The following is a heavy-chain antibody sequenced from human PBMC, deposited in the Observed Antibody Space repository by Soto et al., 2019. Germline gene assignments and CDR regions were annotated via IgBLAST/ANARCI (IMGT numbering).Heavy chain of an antibody. Sequence: GSLRLSCAASGFTFSNFALNWVRQAPGKGLEWVSTISASGKSTYYADSVRGRFTISRDNSGNMLFLQMNGLGADDAAVYYFAKDVAATLWGQGARVTASS. CDR1: GFTFSNFA. CDR2: ISASGKST. V-gene: IGHV3-23*01. J-gene: IGHJ4*02. CDR3: AKDVAATL. D-gene: IGHD6-13*01.